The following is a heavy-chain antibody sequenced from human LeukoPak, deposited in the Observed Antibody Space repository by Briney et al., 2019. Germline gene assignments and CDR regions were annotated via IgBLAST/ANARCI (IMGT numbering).Heavy chain of an antibody. CDR3: ARTYYDILTGSRWFDP. J-gene: IGHJ5*02. D-gene: IGHD3-9*01. CDR2: IYYSGST. Sequence: PSETLSLTCTVSGGSISSYYWSWIRQPPGKGLEWIEYIYYSGSTNYNPSLKSRVTISVDTSKNQFSLKLSSVTAADTAVYYCARTYYDILTGSRWFDPWGQGTLVTVSS. V-gene: IGHV4-59*01. CDR1: GGSISSYY.